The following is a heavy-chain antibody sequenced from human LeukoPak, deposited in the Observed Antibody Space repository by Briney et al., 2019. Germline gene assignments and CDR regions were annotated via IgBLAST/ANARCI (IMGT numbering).Heavy chain of an antibody. CDR3: ARVPSSGKGAFDI. CDR2: ITPNRGGT. CDR1: GYTFTVYY. J-gene: IGHJ3*02. D-gene: IGHD3-10*01. V-gene: IGHV1-2*06. Sequence: ASVKLFYEASGYTFTVYYMHGAPQAPGQGREGMGRITPNRGGTNYAQNFQGRVTLPGGTSNSTLYRELNSLISEDTAVYYCARVPSSGKGAFDIWGQGTMVTVSS.